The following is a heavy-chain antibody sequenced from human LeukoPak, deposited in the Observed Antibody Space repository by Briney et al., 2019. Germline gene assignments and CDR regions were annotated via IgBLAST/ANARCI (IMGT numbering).Heavy chain of an antibody. Sequence: GESLKISCKGSGYSFTSYWIGWVRQMPGKGLEWMGIIYPGDSDTRYSPSFQGQVTISADKSISTAYLQWSSLKASDTAMYYCASPTYYYDSSGYLGAFDIWGQGTMVTVSS. CDR2: IYPGDSDT. D-gene: IGHD3-22*01. J-gene: IGHJ3*02. CDR1: GYSFTSYW. V-gene: IGHV5-51*01. CDR3: ASPTYYYDSSGYLGAFDI.